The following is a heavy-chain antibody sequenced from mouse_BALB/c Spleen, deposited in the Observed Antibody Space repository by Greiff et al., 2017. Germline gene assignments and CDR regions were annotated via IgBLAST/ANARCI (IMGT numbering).Heavy chain of an antibody. CDR3: ARYDGYYGFDY. CDR1: GYTFTDYY. D-gene: IGHD2-3*01. Sequence: VKLQESGAELARPGASVKLSCKASGYTFTDYYINWVKQRTGQGLEWIGEIYPGSGNTYYNEKFKGKATLTADKSSSTAYMQLSSLTSEDSAVYFCARYDGYYGFDYWGQGTTLTVSS. J-gene: IGHJ2*01. CDR2: IYPGSGNT. V-gene: IGHV1-77*01.